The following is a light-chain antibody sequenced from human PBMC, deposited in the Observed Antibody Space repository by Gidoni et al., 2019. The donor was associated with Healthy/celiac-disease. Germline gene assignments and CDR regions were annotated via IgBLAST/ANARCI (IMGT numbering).Light chain of an antibody. CDR2: DAS. J-gene: IGKJ5*01. Sequence: EILLTQSPATLSVSPGERATLSCRASQSVSSYLAWYQQKPGQAPRLLIYDASNRATGIPARFSGSRSGTDFTLTISSLEPEDFAVYYCQHRSYWPLSFTFGQGTRLEIK. CDR1: QSVSSY. CDR3: QHRSYWPLSFT. V-gene: IGKV3-11*01.